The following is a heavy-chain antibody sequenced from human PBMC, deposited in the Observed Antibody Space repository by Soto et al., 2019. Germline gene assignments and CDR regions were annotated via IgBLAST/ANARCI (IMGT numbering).Heavy chain of an antibody. V-gene: IGHV4-39*01. Sequence: SETLYITCTVSGGDFNSTVYYWGWTRQPPGKGLEWIGSSNYGGPTYYSPSLQSRVTRALDTAKNHFSLNLRSVTAADTAVYYCARHGAYSTSVYYYYGMDVWSQGTTVTVSS. CDR3: ARHGAYSTSVYYYYGMDV. CDR2: SNYGGPT. D-gene: IGHD6-13*01. J-gene: IGHJ6*02. CDR1: GGDFNSTVYY.